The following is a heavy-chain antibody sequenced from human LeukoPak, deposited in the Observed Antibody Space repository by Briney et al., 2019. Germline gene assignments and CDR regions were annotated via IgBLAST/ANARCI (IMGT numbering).Heavy chain of an antibody. J-gene: IGHJ4*02. CDR2: INPNSGGT. D-gene: IGHD4-17*01. CDR1: GYTFTGYY. CDR3: ARWTTVTRAFDY. Sequence: ASVKVSCKASGYTFTGYYMHWVRQAPGQGLEWMGWINPNSGGTNYAQKFQGRVTMSVDTSKNQFSLKLSSVTAADTAVYYCARWTTVTRAFDYWGQGTLVTVSS. V-gene: IGHV1-2*02.